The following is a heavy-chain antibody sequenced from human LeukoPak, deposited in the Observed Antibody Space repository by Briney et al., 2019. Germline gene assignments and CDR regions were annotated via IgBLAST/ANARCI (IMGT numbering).Heavy chain of an antibody. CDR2: IKQDGSEK. Sequence: GSLSLSCAASGFTFSSYWMSWVRQAPGKGLGWVSNIKQDGSEKYYVVSVKGRFTISRDNAKNSLYLQMNSLRAEDTAVYYCARDDGGNWNDLYYYYGMDVWGQGTTVTVSS. J-gene: IGHJ6*02. CDR3: ARDDGGNWNDLYYYYGMDV. D-gene: IGHD1-1*01. V-gene: IGHV3-7*01. CDR1: GFTFSSYW.